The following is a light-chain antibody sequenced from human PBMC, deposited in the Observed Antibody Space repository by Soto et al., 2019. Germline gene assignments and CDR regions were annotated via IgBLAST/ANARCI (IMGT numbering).Light chain of an antibody. CDR2: AAS. CDR3: QKCKVAPFT. V-gene: IGKV3-20*02. Sequence: IVLTQSPGTLSLSPGGRATLSFSASQSVTSRYLAWYQQKPGKAPKLLIYAASTLHSGVPSRFTGSGSGTDFTLTTSSLQPEDAATYYCQKCKVAPFTFGGRTKVDIK. J-gene: IGKJ4*01. CDR1: QSVTSRY.